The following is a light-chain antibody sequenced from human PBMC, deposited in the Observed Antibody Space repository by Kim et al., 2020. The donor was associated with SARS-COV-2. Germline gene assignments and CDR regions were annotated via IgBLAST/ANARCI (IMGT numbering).Light chain of an antibody. CDR2: GNS. V-gene: IGLV1-40*01. CDR1: RSHIGAGYD. Sequence: RVTIACTEHRSHIGAGYDVHWDQQRPGTAPKLLIYGNSNRPSGVPDRFSGSKSGTSAYLAITGLQAEDEADYYCQSYDSSLSGYVFGTGTKVTVL. CDR3: QSYDSSLSGYV. J-gene: IGLJ1*01.